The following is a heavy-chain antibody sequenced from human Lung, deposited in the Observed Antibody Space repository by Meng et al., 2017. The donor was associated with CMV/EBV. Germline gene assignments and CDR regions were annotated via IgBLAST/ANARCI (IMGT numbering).Heavy chain of an antibody. Sequence: ASVKVSCKASGYTFTGYYMHWVRQAPGQGLEWMGWINPNSGGTNYAQKFQGRVTMTRDTSISTAYMELSRLRSDDTAVYYCARVYGSGINWFDPWGQGTLVTGSS. D-gene: IGHD3-10*01. CDR3: ARVYGSGINWFDP. J-gene: IGHJ5*02. V-gene: IGHV1-2*02. CDR1: GYTFTGYY. CDR2: INPNSGGT.